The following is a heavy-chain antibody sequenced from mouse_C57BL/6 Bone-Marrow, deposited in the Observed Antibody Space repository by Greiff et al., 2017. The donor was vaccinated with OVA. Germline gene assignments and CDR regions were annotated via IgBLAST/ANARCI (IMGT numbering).Heavy chain of an antibody. Sequence: QVQLQQPGAELVKPGASVKLSCKATGYTFTGYWIEWVKQRPGHGLEWIGEILPGSGSTNYNEKFKGKATFTADTSSNTAYMQLSSLTTEDSAIYYCARRGYYYGSTHFDYWGQGTTLTVSS. V-gene: IGHV1-9*01. CDR1: GYTFTGYW. CDR3: ARRGYYYGSTHFDY. CDR2: ILPGSGST. D-gene: IGHD1-1*01. J-gene: IGHJ2*01.